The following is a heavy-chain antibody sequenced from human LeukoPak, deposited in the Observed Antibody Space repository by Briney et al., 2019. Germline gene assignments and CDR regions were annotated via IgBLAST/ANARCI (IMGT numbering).Heavy chain of an antibody. V-gene: IGHV3-23*01. J-gene: IGHJ4*02. D-gene: IGHD4-11*01. CDR1: GFTFSNYA. CDR2: ISGSGGST. CDR3: AKDGYSNYPYYFDY. Sequence: GGSLRLSCAASGFTFSNYAMSWVRQAPGKGLEWVSVISGSGGSTYYADSVKGRFTISRDNSKNTLYLQMNSLRAEDTAVYYCAKDGYSNYPYYFDYWGQGTLVTVSS.